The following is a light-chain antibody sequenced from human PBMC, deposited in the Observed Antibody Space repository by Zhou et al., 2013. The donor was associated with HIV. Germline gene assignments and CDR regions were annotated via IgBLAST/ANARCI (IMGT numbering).Light chain of an antibody. CDR1: QSVRNY. Sequence: EVVLTQSPATLSLSPGERATLSCRASQSVRNYLAWYQQKPGQAPRLLIYDASNRATGIPARFSGSGSGREFTLTISSLQSEDVASYYCQQYDTWPSFGQGTKLQIK. J-gene: IGKJ2*01. V-gene: IGKV3-11*02. CDR2: DAS. CDR3: QQYDTWPS.